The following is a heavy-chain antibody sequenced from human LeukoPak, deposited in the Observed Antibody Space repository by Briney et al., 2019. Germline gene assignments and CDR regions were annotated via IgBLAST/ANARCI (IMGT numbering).Heavy chain of an antibody. J-gene: IGHJ4*02. Sequence: SETLSRTCTVSGASITSESSYWGWIHQPPGKGFQWIGGLVYDGSAHYNPSLQSHVSISADTSNNQFSLKLASVTASDTGVYFCARAPSYRRYSYHSWGQGTLVIVFS. CDR1: GASITSESSY. V-gene: IGHV4-39*01. CDR3: ARAPSYRRYSYHS. D-gene: IGHD3-16*02. CDR2: LVYDGSA.